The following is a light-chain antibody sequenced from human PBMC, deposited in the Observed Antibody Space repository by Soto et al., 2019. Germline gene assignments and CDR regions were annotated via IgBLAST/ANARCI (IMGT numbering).Light chain of an antibody. J-gene: IGKJ4*01. V-gene: IGKV3-15*01. CDR3: QQYNNWPLT. Sequence: EIVMTQSPATLSVSPGERATLSCRASHRVSSYLAWYQQKPDQAPRLLIYEASTRATGIPARFSGSGPGTEFTLTISSLQSEDFAVYYCQQYNNWPLTFGAGTKVDIK. CDR1: HRVSSY. CDR2: EAS.